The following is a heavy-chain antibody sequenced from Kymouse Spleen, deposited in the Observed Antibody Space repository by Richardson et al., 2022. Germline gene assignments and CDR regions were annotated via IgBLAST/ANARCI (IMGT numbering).Heavy chain of an antibody. CDR1: GGSISSSSYY. D-gene: IGHD2-2*02. J-gene: IGHJ6*02. CDR2: IYYSGST. V-gene: IGHV4-39*01. CDR3: AREDCSSTSCYYYYYGMDV. Sequence: QLQLQESGPGLVKPSETLSLTCTVSGGSISSSSYYWGWIRQPPGKGLEWIGSIYYSGSTYYNPSLKSRVTISVDTSKNQFSLKLSSVTAADTAVYYCAREDCSSTSCYYYYYGMDVWGQGTTVTVSS.